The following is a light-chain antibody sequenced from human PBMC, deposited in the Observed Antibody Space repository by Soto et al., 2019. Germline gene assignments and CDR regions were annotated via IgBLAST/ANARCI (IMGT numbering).Light chain of an antibody. CDR2: RAS. J-gene: IGKJ1*01. CDR3: QQYGSSPPT. Sequence: ELVLTQSPGTLSLSPGERATLSCRASQSVSSTYLAWYQQKPGQAPRLLIYRASSRATGIPARFSGSGSGPDFTLTISRLEPEDFAVYYGQQYGSSPPTFGQGTKVDIK. V-gene: IGKV3-20*01. CDR1: QSVSSTY.